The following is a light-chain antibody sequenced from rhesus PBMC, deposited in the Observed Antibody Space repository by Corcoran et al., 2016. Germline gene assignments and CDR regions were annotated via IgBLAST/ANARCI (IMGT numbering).Light chain of an antibody. V-gene: IGKV7-13*01. J-gene: IGKJ1*01. CDR1: ESVSVFGINF. CDR3: LQSKNSPRT. CDR2: LTS. Sequence: DIVLTQSPASLAVSPGQRATITCRASESVSVFGINFIHWYQQKPGQPPKLLIYLTSNKQTEVPARFSGSGSGTDFTLTINPVEVDDAADYYCLQSKNSPRTFGQGTKVEIK.